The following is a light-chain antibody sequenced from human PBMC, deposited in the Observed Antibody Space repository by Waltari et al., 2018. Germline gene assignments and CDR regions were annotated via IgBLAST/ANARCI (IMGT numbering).Light chain of an antibody. V-gene: IGKV2-28*01. CDR3: MQALQTPLT. CDR2: LGS. CDR1: QSLLYSNGYNY. J-gene: IGKJ4*01. Sequence: EIVLTQSPLSLPVTPGEPASISCRSSQSLLYSNGYNYLDWYLQKTGQSPQLLIYLGSHRAAGVPDRFRGSGSGTDFTLQITSVDAVDVGVYYCMQALQTPLTFGGGTKVEIK.